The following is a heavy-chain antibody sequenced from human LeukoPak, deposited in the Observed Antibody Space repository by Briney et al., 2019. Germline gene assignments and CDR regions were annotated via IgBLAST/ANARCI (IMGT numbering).Heavy chain of an antibody. J-gene: IGHJ4*02. CDR3: ARRRSGNSYFDY. CDR1: GYTFTSYD. Sequence: ASVKVSCKASGYTFTSYDINWVRQATGQGLEWMGWMNPNSGNTGYAQKFQGRVTMTRNTSISTAYMELSSLRSEDMAVYYCARRRSGNSYFDYWGQGTLVTVSS. CDR2: MNPNSGNT. V-gene: IGHV1-8*01. D-gene: IGHD4-23*01.